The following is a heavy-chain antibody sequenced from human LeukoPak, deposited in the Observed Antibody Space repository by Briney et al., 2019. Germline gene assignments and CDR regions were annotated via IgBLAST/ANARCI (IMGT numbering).Heavy chain of an antibody. CDR1: GGSISSYY. CDR3: ARDTGSYGALFDY. Sequence: KASETLSLTCTVSGGSISSYYWNWIRQPAGKGLEWIGRIYTSGSTNYNPSLKSRVTMSVDTSKNQFSLKLSSVTAADTAVYYCARDTGSYGALFDYWGQGTLVTVSS. J-gene: IGHJ4*02. CDR2: IYTSGST. V-gene: IGHV4-4*07. D-gene: IGHD1-26*01.